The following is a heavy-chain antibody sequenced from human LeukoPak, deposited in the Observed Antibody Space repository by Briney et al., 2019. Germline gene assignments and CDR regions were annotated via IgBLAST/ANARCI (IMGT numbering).Heavy chain of an antibody. CDR3: ARDQSTTALSEY. D-gene: IGHD1-7*01. CDR2: VTGGHGVT. Sequence: GGSLRLSCAASGFTFNAYTLTWVRQAPGKRPEWLAAVTGGHGVTYYADSVRGRFTISRDNSGNTLYLQMTGLTAEDTAVYYCARDQSTTALSEYWGQGTLVAVSS. V-gene: IGHV3-23*01. J-gene: IGHJ4*02. CDR1: GFTFNAYT.